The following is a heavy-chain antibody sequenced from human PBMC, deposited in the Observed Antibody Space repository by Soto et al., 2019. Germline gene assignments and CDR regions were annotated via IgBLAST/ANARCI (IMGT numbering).Heavy chain of an antibody. Sequence: GGSLRLSCAASGFTFSSYWMHWVRQAPGKGLVWVSRINSDGSSTSYADSVKGRFTISRDNAKNTLYLQMNSLRAEDTAVYYCARDGSGVRGSYYYYYYGMDVWGQGTTVTVSS. J-gene: IGHJ6*02. CDR1: GFTFSSYW. D-gene: IGHD3-10*01. CDR2: INSDGSST. V-gene: IGHV3-74*01. CDR3: ARDGSGVRGSYYYYYYGMDV.